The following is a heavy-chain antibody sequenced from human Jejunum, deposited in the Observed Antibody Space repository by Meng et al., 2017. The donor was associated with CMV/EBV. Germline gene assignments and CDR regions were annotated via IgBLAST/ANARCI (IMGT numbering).Heavy chain of an antibody. V-gene: IGHV1-2*02. D-gene: IGHD3/OR15-3a*01. J-gene: IGHJ3*02. CDR3: ARAHNDYWTGYLDGFDI. CDR2: VNPQNGGI. CDR1: FSAHH. Sequence: FSAHHMHWVRQAPGQGLEWMGWVNPQNGGIQYAQRFRGRVTMTRDTSTSTAFMELSSLRSDDTAVYYCARAHNDYWTGYLDGFDIWGQGTRVTVSS.